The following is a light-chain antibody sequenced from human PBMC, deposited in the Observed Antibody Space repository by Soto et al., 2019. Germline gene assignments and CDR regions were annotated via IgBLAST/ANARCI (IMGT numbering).Light chain of an antibody. CDR2: AAS. Sequence: EIHKTQSRSSMSELEGDRVTITCRASQGISTYLNWYQQKPGKAPKLLIYAASSLQSGVPSRFSGSGSETDFTLTISSLQPEDFASYSCQQSYSTTWTFGQGTKVDIK. J-gene: IGKJ1*01. CDR1: QGISTY. CDR3: QQSYSTTWT. V-gene: IGKV1-39*01.